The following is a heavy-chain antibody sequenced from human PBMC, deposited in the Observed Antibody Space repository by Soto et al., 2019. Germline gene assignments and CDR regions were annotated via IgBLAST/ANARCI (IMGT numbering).Heavy chain of an antibody. V-gene: IGHV3-23*01. CDR1: GFTFSSYA. CDR3: AKGLYSGSYFYH. CDR2: ISGSGGST. D-gene: IGHD1-26*01. J-gene: IGHJ4*02. Sequence: EVQLLESGGGLVQPGGSLRLSCAASGFTFSSYAMTWVRQAPGKGLEWVSAISGSGGSTYYADSVKGQFTISRDNSKNTLYLQMNSLRAEDTAVYYCAKGLYSGSYFYHWGQGTLVTVSS.